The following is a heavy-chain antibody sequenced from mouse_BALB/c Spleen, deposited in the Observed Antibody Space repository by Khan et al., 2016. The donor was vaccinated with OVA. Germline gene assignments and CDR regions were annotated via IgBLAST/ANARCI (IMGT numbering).Heavy chain of an antibody. CDR1: FFSFPICV. V-gene: IGHV2-3*01. Sequence: PFLFSPSHILSLPFPFSFFSFPICVGPFLLPPPFPFLSFLGVIWGYLFPHYHSALISRLIIIHYNSKSQFFLKLNSLQTEDTATYYCAKWGDGSTYAMDYWGQGTSVTVAS. CDR2: IWGYLFP. D-gene: IGHD2-3*01. CDR3: AKWGDGSTYAMDY. J-gene: IGHJ4*01.